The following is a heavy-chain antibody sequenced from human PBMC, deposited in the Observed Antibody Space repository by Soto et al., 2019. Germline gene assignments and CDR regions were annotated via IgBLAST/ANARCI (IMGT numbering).Heavy chain of an antibody. CDR1: GYTFTGYY. D-gene: IGHD1-26*01. Sequence: ASVKVSCKASGYTFTGYYMHWVRQAPGQGLEWMGWINPNSGGTNYAQKFQGWVTMTRDTSISTAYMELSRLRSDDTAVYYCARDRVSGSYSHYYYGMDVWGQGTTVTVS. CDR3: ARDRVSGSYSHYYYGMDV. V-gene: IGHV1-2*04. J-gene: IGHJ6*02. CDR2: INPNSGGT.